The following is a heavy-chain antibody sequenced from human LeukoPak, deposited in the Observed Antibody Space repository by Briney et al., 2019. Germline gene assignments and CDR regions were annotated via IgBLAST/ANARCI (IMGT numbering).Heavy chain of an antibody. CDR3: ARNSYNYYGMDV. J-gene: IGHJ6*02. V-gene: IGHV3-21*01. D-gene: IGHD4-23*01. CDR2: VSSSSSYI. CDR1: GFTFSSYS. Sequence: GGSLRLSCAASGFTFSSYSMNWVRQAPGKGLEWVSSVSSSSSYIYYADSVKGRFTISRDNAKNSLYLQMNRLRAEDTAVYYCARNSYNYYGMDVWGQGTTVTVSS.